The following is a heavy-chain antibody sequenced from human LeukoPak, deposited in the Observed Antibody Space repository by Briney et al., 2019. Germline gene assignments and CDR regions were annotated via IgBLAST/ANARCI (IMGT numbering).Heavy chain of an antibody. V-gene: IGHV1-3*01. CDR2: INAGNGNT. Sequence: GASVKVFCKASGYTFTSYDMHWVSQAPGQRLEWMGWINAGNGNTKYSQKFQGRVTITRDTSASTAYMELSSLRSEDTAVYYCARDSSSCYDCRYFHLWGRGTLVTVSS. D-gene: IGHD2-15*01. J-gene: IGHJ2*01. CDR1: GYTFTSYD. CDR3: ARDSSSCYDCRYFHL.